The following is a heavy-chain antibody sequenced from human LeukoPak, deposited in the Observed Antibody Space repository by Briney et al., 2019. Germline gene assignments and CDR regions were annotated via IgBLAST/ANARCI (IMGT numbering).Heavy chain of an antibody. D-gene: IGHD1-26*01. CDR2: ISSSSSYI. Sequence: GGSLRLSCAASGFTFSSYEMNWVRQAPGKGLEWVSYISSSSSYIYYADSVKGRFTISRDNAKNSLYLQMNSLRAEDTAVYYCARGVYSGTYFREYYFDYWGQGTLVTVSS. J-gene: IGHJ4*02. CDR3: ARGVYSGTYFREYYFDY. CDR1: GFTFSSYE. V-gene: IGHV3-21*05.